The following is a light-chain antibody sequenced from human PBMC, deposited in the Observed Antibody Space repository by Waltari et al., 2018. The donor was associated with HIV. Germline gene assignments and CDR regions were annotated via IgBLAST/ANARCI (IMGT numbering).Light chain of an antibody. Sequence: QSVLTQPPSVSGAPGQRVPIPCTGSSSNIGAGYDVHWYQHFPGTAPKLLIFGDSNRPSGVPDRFSGSKSGTSASLAITGLQAEDEADYYCQSYDTGLVFGGGTKLTVL. CDR1: SSNIGAGYD. J-gene: IGLJ2*01. V-gene: IGLV1-40*01. CDR3: QSYDTGLV. CDR2: GDS.